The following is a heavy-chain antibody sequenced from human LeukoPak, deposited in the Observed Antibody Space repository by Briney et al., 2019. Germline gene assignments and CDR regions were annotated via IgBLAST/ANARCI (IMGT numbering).Heavy chain of an antibody. D-gene: IGHD3-10*01. Sequence: SETLSLTCTVSGGSISSYYWSWIRQPAGKGLEWIGRIYTSGSTNYNPSLKSRVTMSVDTSRTQFSLKLSSVTAADTAFYYCSRYDSDTGDFDPWGQGTLVTISS. V-gene: IGHV4-4*07. CDR1: GGSISSYY. J-gene: IGHJ5*02. CDR2: IYTSGST. CDR3: SRYDSDTGDFDP.